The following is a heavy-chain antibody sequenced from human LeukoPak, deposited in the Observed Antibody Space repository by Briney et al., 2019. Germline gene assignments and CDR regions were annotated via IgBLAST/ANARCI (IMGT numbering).Heavy chain of an antibody. Sequence: GGSLRLSCAASGFTFSSHVMSWVRQAPGKGLEWVSYISTSGSTIYYADSVKGRFTISRDNAKNSLYLQMNSLRAEDTAVYYCASEYSSSSGSDYWGQGTLVTVSS. D-gene: IGHD6-6*01. J-gene: IGHJ4*02. V-gene: IGHV3-48*04. CDR3: ASEYSSSSGSDY. CDR2: ISTSGSTI. CDR1: GFTFSSHV.